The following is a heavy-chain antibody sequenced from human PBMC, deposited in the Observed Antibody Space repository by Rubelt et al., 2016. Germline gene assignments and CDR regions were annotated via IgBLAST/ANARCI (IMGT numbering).Heavy chain of an antibody. D-gene: IGHD3-22*01. V-gene: IGHV1-18*01. J-gene: IGHJ1*01. Sequence: TFTSYGISWVRQAPGQGLEWMGWISAYNGNTNYAQKLQGRVTMTTDTSTSTAYMELRSLRSDDTAVYYCARDSSHYYDSSGYYLYFQHWGQGTLVTVSS. CDR3: ARDSSHYYDSSGYYLYFQH. CDR1: TFTSYG. CDR2: ISAYNGNT.